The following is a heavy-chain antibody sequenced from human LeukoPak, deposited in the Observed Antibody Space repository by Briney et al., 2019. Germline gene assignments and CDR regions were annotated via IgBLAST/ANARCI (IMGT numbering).Heavy chain of an antibody. D-gene: IGHD3-22*01. J-gene: IGHJ4*02. CDR1: GFTFSSYA. Sequence: GGSPRLSCAASGFTFSSYAMSWVRQAPGKGLEWVSAISGSGGSTHYADSVKGRFTISRDNSKNTLYLQMNSLRAEDTAVYYCAKRGDSSVYYFDYWGQGTLVTVSS. V-gene: IGHV3-23*01. CDR2: ISGSGGST. CDR3: AKRGDSSVYYFDY.